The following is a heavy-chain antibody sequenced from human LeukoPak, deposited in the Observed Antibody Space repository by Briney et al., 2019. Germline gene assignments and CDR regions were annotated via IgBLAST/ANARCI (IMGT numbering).Heavy chain of an antibody. CDR1: AYTFTSHG. D-gene: IGHD5-12*01. CDR3: ATDTSYSWYDTFGEY. CDR2: ISPSNGNT. J-gene: IGHJ4*02. Sequence: ASVKVSCKAPAYTFTSHGISWVRQAPGQGLEWMGWISPSNGNTDYAQKFQGRVTKTTDISTTTAYLELRSLRSDDTAVYYCATDTSYSWYDTFGEYWGQGTLVTVSS. V-gene: IGHV1-18*01.